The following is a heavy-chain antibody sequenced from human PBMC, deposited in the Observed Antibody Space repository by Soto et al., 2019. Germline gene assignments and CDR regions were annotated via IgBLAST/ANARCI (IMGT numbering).Heavy chain of an antibody. CDR3: ARDRRRTMFGVVISPAFDC. V-gene: IGHV1-46*01. J-gene: IGHJ4*02. D-gene: IGHD3-3*01. Sequence: QMQLVQSGPEVRKPGASVKVSCKASGYTFTSYFIHWVRQAPGQGLELMGIIDPSGGSTCYAQKFQDTVTMTRDTFTGTVYMELSSLTSEDTAVYYCARDRRRTMFGVVISPAFDCWGQGTLVTVSS. CDR2: IDPSGGST. CDR1: GYTFTSYF.